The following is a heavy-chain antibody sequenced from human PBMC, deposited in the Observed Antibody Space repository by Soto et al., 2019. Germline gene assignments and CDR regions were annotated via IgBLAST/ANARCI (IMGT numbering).Heavy chain of an antibody. CDR1: GFTLSTYW. Sequence: GGSLRLSCAASGFTLSTYWMNWVRQAPGKGLEWVANIREDGSEKYNVDSVKGRFTVSRDNAKNSLYLQMNSLRADDTAVYYCARDSLTAPGTFDYWGQGTLVTVSS. CDR3: ARDSLTAPGTFDY. V-gene: IGHV3-7*01. J-gene: IGHJ4*02. CDR2: IREDGSEK. D-gene: IGHD6-13*01.